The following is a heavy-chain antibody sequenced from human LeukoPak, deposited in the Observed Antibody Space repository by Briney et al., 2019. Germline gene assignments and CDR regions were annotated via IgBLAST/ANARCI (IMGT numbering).Heavy chain of an antibody. D-gene: IGHD2-2*03. J-gene: IGHJ2*01. CDR3: ARAGYCSSTSCSSGWYFDL. V-gene: IGHV1-69*04. CDR1: GGTFSSYA. CDR2: IIPILGIA. Sequence: GASVKVSCKASGGTFSSYAISWVRQAPGQGLEWMGRIIPILGIANYAQKFQGRVTITADKSTSTAYMELSSLRSEDTAVYYCARAGYCSSTSCSSGWYFDLWGRGTLVTVSS.